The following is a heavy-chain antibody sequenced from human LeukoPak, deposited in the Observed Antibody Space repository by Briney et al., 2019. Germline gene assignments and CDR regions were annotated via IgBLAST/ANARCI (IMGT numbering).Heavy chain of an antibody. CDR1: GYTFTSYY. CDR2: INSSGGST. Sequence: GASVKVSCKASGYTFTSYYMHWVRQAPGQGLEWMGIINSSGGSTSYAQKFQGRVTMTRDMSTSTVYMELSSLRSEDTAVYYCANGGYSRPFDPWGQGTLVTVSS. D-gene: IGHD3-22*01. V-gene: IGHV1-46*01. CDR3: ANGGYSRPFDP. J-gene: IGHJ5*02.